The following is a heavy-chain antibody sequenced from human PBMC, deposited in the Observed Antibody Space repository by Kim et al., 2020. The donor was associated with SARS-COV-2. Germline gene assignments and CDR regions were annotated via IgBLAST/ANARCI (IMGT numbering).Heavy chain of an antibody. CDR2: ISSDGHNG. J-gene: IGHJ4*02. CDR1: GFTFSTYP. Sequence: GGSLRLSCAASGFTFSTYPIHWVRQAPGEGLEWVAIISSDGHNGYYADSVKGRFTISRDNSKNILYLQMNSLRPEDTAVYYCARLTDYGGYSAGSSIDYWGQGTLVTVSS. CDR3: ARLTDYGGYSAGSSIDY. D-gene: IGHD4-17*01. V-gene: IGHV3-30-3*01.